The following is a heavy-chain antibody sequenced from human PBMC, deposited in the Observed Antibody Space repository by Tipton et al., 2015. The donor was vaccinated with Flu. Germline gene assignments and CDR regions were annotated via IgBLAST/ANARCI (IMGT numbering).Heavy chain of an antibody. CDR1: GYSISSTTY. Sequence: TLSLTCAVSGYSISSTTYWGWIRQPPGKGLEWIGSIHHTGNTYYNPSLKSRVTMSVDTSKNQFSLKLSSVAAADTAVYYCARLPLALSYFDYWGQGTLVTVSS. J-gene: IGHJ4*02. CDR2: IHHTGNT. V-gene: IGHV4-38-2*01. CDR3: ARLPLALSYFDY.